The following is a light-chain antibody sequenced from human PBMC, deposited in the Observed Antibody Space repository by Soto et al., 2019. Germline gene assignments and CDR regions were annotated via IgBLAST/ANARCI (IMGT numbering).Light chain of an antibody. Sequence: QSVLTQSSSASASLGSSVKLTCTLSSRHSSYIIAWHQQQPGKAPRYLMKLEDSGNYNKGSGVPDRFSGSSSGADRYLTISNLQSEDEAEYYCETWDSNTRVFGGGTKLTVL. J-gene: IGLJ3*02. CDR2: LEDSGNY. V-gene: IGLV4-60*03. CDR1: SRHSSYI. CDR3: ETWDSNTRV.